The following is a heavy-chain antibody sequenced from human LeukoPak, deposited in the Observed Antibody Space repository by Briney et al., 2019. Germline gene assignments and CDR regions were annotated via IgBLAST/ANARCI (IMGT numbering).Heavy chain of an antibody. CDR2: IYYSGST. Sequence: SETLSPTCTVSGGSISSSSYYWGWIRQPPGKGLEWIGSIYYSGSTYYNPSLKSRVTISVDTSKNQFSLKLSSVTAADTAVYYCARWPPRLGQDYWGQGTLVTVSS. V-gene: IGHV4-39*01. J-gene: IGHJ4*02. CDR1: GGSISSSSYY. D-gene: IGHD3-16*01. CDR3: ARWPPRLGQDY.